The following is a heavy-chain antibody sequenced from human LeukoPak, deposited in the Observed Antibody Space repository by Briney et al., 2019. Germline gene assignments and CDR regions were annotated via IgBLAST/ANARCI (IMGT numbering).Heavy chain of an antibody. J-gene: IGHJ3*02. V-gene: IGHV3-30-3*01. CDR1: GFTFSSYA. Sequence: GGSLRLSCAASGFTFSSYAMHWVRQAPGKGLEWVAVISYDGSNKYYADSVKGRFTISRDNSKNTLYLQMNSLRAEDTAVYYCARNPIVVVPAAISPDAFDIWGQGTMVTVSS. CDR3: ARNPIVVVPAAISPDAFDI. D-gene: IGHD2-2*02. CDR2: ISYDGSNK.